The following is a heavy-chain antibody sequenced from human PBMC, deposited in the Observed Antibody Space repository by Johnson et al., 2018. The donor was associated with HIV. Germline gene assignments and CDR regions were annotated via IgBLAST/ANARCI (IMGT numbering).Heavy chain of an antibody. J-gene: IGHJ3*02. Sequence: VQLVESGGGLVKPGGSLRLSCAASGFTFSDYYMSWIRQAPGKGLEWVAVISYDGSNKYYADSVKGRFTISRDNSKNTLYLQMNSLRAEDTAVYYCARGEGYYSGAFDIWGQGTMVTVSS. D-gene: IGHD3-22*01. CDR2: ISYDGSNK. V-gene: IGHV3-30-3*01. CDR3: ARGEGYYSGAFDI. CDR1: GFTFSDYY.